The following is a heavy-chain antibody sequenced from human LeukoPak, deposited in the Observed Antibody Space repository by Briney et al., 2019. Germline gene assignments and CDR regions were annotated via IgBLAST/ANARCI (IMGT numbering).Heavy chain of an antibody. J-gene: IGHJ4*02. V-gene: IGHV3-23*01. CDR2: ISGSGGST. D-gene: IGHD2-15*01. CDR3: AKDEVRVAATCYFDY. Sequence: GGSLRLSCAASGFTFSSYAMSWVRQAPGTGLEWVSAISGSGGSTYYADSVKGRFTISRDNSKNTLYLQMNSLRAEDTAVYYCAKDEVRVAATCYFDYWGQGTLVTVSS. CDR1: GFTFSSYA.